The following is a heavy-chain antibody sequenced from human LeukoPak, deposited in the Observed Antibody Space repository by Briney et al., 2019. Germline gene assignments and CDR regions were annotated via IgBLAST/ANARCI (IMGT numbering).Heavy chain of an antibody. CDR1: GFTVSSD. CDR3: AREGRCGGDCYYDY. Sequence: GGSLRLSCAASGFTVSSDSWVRQAPGKGLEWVSVIYSGGSTYYADSVKGRFTISRDNSKNTLYLQMNSLRAEDTAVYYCAREGRCGGDCYYDYWGQGTLVTVSS. J-gene: IGHJ4*02. V-gene: IGHV3-53*01. CDR2: IYSGGST. D-gene: IGHD2-21*02.